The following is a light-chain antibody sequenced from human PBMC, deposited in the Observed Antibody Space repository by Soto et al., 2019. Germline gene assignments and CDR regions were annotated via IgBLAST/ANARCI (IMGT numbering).Light chain of an antibody. CDR1: SSDVGDYNY. CDR3: TSYTTSTPYVV. CDR2: EVN. J-gene: IGLJ2*01. V-gene: IGLV2-14*01. Sequence: QSALTQPASVSGSPGQSITISCTGTSSDVGDYNYVSWYQHHPGKAPKLMIYEVNNRPSGVSNRFSGSKSGNTASLTISGLQAEDEADYYCTSYTTSTPYVVFGGGTKLTVL.